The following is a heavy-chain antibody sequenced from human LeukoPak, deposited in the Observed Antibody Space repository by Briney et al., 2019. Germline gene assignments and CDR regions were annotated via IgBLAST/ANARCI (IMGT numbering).Heavy chain of an antibody. CDR2: ISGDNGST. CDR1: GYTLTSYG. CDR3: AREDTRRGSRGYFDY. J-gene: IGHJ4*02. V-gene: IGHV1-18*01. Sequence: ASVKVSCKASGYTLTSYGISWVRQAPGQGLEWMGWISGDNGSTNYAQKLQGRVTMTTDTSTSTAYMELRSLRSDDSAIYYCAREDTRRGSRGYFDYWGQGTLVTVSS. D-gene: IGHD2-2*01.